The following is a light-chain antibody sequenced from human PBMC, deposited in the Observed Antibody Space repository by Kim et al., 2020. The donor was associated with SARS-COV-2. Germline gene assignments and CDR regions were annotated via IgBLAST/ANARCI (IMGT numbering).Light chain of an antibody. Sequence: VSPGQTATLTCAGDKMGDKYVCWYQQKPGQSPVLVIYQDTKRPSGIPERFSGSNSGNTATLTISGTQAIDEADYYCQAWDSSTKGVFGGGTQLTVL. J-gene: IGLJ3*02. V-gene: IGLV3-1*01. CDR1: KMGDKY. CDR3: QAWDSSTKGV. CDR2: QDT.